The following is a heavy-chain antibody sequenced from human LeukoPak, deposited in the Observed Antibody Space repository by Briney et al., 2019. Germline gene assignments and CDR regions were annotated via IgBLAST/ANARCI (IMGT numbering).Heavy chain of an antibody. V-gene: IGHV4-61*01. CDR1: GGSVSSGSYY. CDR2: IYYSGST. D-gene: IGHD3-3*01. J-gene: IGHJ6*02. Sequence: QPSETLSLTCTVSGGSVSSGSYYWSWIRQPPGKGLEWIGYIYYSGSTNYNPSLKSRVTISVDTSKNQFSLKLSSVTAADTAVYYCARGGYDFWSGYYSHYYYGMDVWGQGTTVTVSS. CDR3: ARGGYDFWSGYYSHYYYGMDV.